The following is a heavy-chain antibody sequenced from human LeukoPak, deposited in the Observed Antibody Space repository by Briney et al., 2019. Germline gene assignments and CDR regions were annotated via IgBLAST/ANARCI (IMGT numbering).Heavy chain of an antibody. V-gene: IGHV3-30*02. J-gene: IGHJ3*02. Sequence: GGSLRLSCAASEFTFSTYGMHWVRQAPGKGLEWVAFIPNDGRNTYYADSVKGRFTISRDNSKNTLYLQMNSLRTEDTAVYYCAKDLAAVDIWGQGTMVTVSS. CDR1: EFTFSTYG. CDR3: AKDLAAVDI. CDR2: IPNDGRNT.